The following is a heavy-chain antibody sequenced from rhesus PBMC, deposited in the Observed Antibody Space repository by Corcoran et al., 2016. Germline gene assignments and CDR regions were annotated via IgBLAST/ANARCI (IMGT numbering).Heavy chain of an antibody. V-gene: IGHV3-11*01. J-gene: IGHJ1*01. CDR1: GFTFSSYD. D-gene: IGHD6-13*01. CDR2: IYGRAI. CDR3: TRRYSSWSGAEYFEF. Sequence: EVQLVESGGGLVQPGGSLRLSCAASGFTFSSYDMSGVRQAPGKGLEWLSDIYGRAIYYGASVKGQFTVSRENSKNSLYLTMNSLRAEDTAVYYCTRRYSSWSGAEYFEFCGQGALLTVSS.